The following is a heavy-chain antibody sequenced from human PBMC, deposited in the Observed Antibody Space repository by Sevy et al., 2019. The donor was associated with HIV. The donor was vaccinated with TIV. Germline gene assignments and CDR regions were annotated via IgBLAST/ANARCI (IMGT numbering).Heavy chain of an antibody. CDR3: ARAAATVTTVTHFDY. V-gene: IGHV4-30-2*01. CDR1: GGSISSGGYS. CDR2: IFHTGST. Sequence: SETLSLTCAVSGGSISSGGYSWNWIRQPPGEGLEWIGYIFHTGSTYYNPSLKSRFTISVDRSKNQFSLQLSSVTAAETAIYYCARAAATVTTVTHFDYWGQGTLVTVSS. D-gene: IGHD4-17*01. J-gene: IGHJ4*02.